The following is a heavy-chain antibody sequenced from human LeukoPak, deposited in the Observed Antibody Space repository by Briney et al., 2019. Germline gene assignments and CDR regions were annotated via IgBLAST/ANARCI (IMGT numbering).Heavy chain of an antibody. CDR2: INPYSGDT. V-gene: IGHV1-2*02. CDR3: ARDGEVLRFLQWSNPVDY. J-gene: IGHJ4*02. CDR1: GYTFSGYY. Sequence: ASVKVSCKASGYTFSGYYIHWVRQAPGQGLEWMGWINPYSGDTDYARKFQGRVTMTRDTSISTAYMELSRLRSDDTAAYYCARDGEVLRFLQWSNPVDYWGQGTLVTVSS. D-gene: IGHD3-3*01.